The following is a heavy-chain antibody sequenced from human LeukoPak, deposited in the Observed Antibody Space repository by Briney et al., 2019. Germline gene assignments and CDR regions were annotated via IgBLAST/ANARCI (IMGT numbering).Heavy chain of an antibody. CDR2: ISGSGGST. CDR1: GFTFSSYA. D-gene: IGHD3-22*01. V-gene: IGHV3-23*01. J-gene: IGHJ4*02. CDR3: AKTSYDSSGYYYFDY. Sequence: EGSLRLSCAASGFTFSSYAMSWVRQAPGKGLEWVSAISGSGGSTYYADSVKGRFTISRDNSKNTLYLQMNSLRAEDTAVYYCAKTSYDSSGYYYFDYWGQGTLVTVSS.